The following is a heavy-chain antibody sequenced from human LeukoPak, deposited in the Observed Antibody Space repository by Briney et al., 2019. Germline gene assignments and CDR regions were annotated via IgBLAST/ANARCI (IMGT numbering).Heavy chain of an antibody. V-gene: IGHV3-21*01. Sequence: PGGSLRLSCAASGFTFSSHSMNWVRQAPGKGLEWVSSISSSSSYIYYADSVKGRFTISRDNAKNSLYLQMNSLRAEDTAVYYCAWARIAAAGLPDYWGQGTLVTVSS. D-gene: IGHD6-13*01. CDR1: GFTFSSHS. CDR2: ISSSSSYI. J-gene: IGHJ4*02. CDR3: AWARIAAAGLPDY.